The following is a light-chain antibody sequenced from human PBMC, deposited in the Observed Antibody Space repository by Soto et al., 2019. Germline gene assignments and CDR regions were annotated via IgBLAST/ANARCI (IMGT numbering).Light chain of an antibody. Sequence: DIQMTQTPSTLSASVGDRVTVTCLASQSISSWLAWYQQKPGKAPKLLIYKASSLESGVPSRLSGSGSGTEFTLTISSLQPDDFATYYCQQYNSYSWTFGQGTKVDI. J-gene: IGKJ1*01. CDR3: QQYNSYSWT. CDR1: QSISSW. CDR2: KAS. V-gene: IGKV1-5*03.